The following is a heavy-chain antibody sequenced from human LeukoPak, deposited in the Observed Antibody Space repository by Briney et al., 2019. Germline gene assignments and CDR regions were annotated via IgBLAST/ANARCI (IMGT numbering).Heavy chain of an antibody. V-gene: IGHV1-24*01. J-gene: IGHJ5*02. CDR1: GYTLTELS. CDR3: AGVFPLSNWFDP. CDR2: FDPEDGET. Sequence: ASVKVSCKVSGYTLTELSMHWLRQAPGKGLEWMGGFDPEDGETIYAQKFQGRVTMTEDTSTDTAYMELSSLRSEDTAVYYCAGVFPLSNWFDPCGQGTLVTVSS. D-gene: IGHD2-21*01.